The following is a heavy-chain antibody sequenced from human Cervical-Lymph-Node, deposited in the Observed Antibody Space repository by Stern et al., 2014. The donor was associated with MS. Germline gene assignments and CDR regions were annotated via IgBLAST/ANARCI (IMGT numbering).Heavy chain of an antibody. CDR3: ARHMAAARTTLPDY. CDR1: GFAFKNFG. D-gene: IGHD6-13*01. J-gene: IGHJ4*02. Sequence: VQLVESGGGVVQPGRSLRLSCVASGFAFKNFGMHWVRQAPGKGLEWLSVIWHDGSNEYYADSLKGRFTISRDNSKNTLYLQMDTLGPDDTAVYYCARHMAAARTTLPDYWGQGTLVTVSS. CDR2: IWHDGSNE. V-gene: IGHV3-33*03.